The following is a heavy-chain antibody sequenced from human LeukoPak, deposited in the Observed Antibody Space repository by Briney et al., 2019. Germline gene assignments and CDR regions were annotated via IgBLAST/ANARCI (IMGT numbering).Heavy chain of an antibody. CDR3: ASLKNSYDSSGYLVADAFDI. CDR1: GYTFTSNG. Sequence: ASVKVSCKASGYTFTSNGISWVRQAPGQGLEWMGWISAYNGNTNYEQKLQGRVTMTTDTSTSTAYMELRSLRSDDTAVYYCASLKNSYDSSGYLVADAFDIWSQGTMVTVSS. J-gene: IGHJ3*02. V-gene: IGHV1-18*01. D-gene: IGHD3-22*01. CDR2: ISAYNGNT.